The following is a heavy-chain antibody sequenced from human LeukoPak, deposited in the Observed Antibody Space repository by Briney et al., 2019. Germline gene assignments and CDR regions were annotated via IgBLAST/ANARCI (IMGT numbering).Heavy chain of an antibody. CDR3: ARDTYYYDSSGYYYCRGDY. D-gene: IGHD3-22*01. CDR2: ISGSGGST. J-gene: IGHJ4*02. V-gene: IGHV3-23*01. CDR1: GFTFSSCA. Sequence: GGSLRLSCAASGFTFSSCAMSWVRQAPGKGLEWVSAISGSGGSTYYADSVKGRFTISRDNSKNTLYLQMNSLRAEDTAVYYCARDTYYYDSSGYYYCRGDYWGQGTLVTVSS.